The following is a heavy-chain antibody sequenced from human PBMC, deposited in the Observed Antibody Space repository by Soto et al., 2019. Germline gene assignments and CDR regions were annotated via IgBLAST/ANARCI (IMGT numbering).Heavy chain of an antibody. V-gene: IGHV1-46*01. Sequence: GASVKVSCKASGYTFTSYYMHWVRQAPGQGLEWMGIINPSGGSTSYAQKFQGRVTMTRDTSTSTVYMELSSLRSEDTAVYYCARDGIVLVPAAPSYYGMDVWGQGTKVTVSS. D-gene: IGHD2-2*01. CDR3: ARDGIVLVPAAPSYYGMDV. CDR2: INPSGGST. CDR1: GYTFTSYY. J-gene: IGHJ6*02.